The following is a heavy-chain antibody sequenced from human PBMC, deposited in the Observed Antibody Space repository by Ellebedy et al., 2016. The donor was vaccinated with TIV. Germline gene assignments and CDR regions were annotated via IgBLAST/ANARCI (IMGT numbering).Heavy chain of an antibody. CDR2: INYSGRT. CDR3: ARGWEPLRWSLDY. J-gene: IGHJ4*02. Sequence: GSLRLSCTVSGGSISNTGYYWVWLRQPPGKGLEWIGSINYSGRTYYNPSLKSRLTISIDTSKNQFSLKLNSVTAADTAVYYCARGWEPLRWSLDYWGQGTLVTVSS. CDR1: GGSISNTGYY. V-gene: IGHV4-39*07. D-gene: IGHD1-26*01.